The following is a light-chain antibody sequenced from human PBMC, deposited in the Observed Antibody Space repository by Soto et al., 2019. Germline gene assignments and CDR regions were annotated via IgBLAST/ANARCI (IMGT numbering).Light chain of an antibody. J-gene: IGLJ2*01. V-gene: IGLV2-23*02. Sequence: QSVLTQPASVSGSPGQSITISCTGTSSDVGSYNLVSWYQQHPGKAPKLMIYEVSKRPSGVSNRFSGSKSGNTASLTISGLQAEDEADYYCCSYAGSSTSRVFGGGTKL. CDR1: SSDVGSYNL. CDR3: CSYAGSSTSRV. CDR2: EVS.